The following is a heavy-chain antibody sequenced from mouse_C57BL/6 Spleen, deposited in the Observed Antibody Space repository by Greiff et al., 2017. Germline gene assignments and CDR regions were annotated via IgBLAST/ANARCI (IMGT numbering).Heavy chain of an antibody. CDR2: IHPNSGST. CDR1: GYTFTSYW. D-gene: IGHD1-1*01. CDR3: ARSSYDYGSSCEDYAMDY. J-gene: IGHJ4*01. V-gene: IGHV1-64*01. Sequence: QVQLKQPGAELVQPGASVKLSCKASGYTFTSYWMHWVKQRPGQGLEWIGMIHPNSGSTNYNETFKSTATLTVDKSSSTAYRQLISLTSVDSAVYYIARSSYDYGSSCEDYAMDYWGQGTSVTVSS.